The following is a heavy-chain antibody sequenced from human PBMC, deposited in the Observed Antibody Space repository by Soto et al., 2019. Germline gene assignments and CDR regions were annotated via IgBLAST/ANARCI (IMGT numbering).Heavy chain of an antibody. CDR3: ARQRGYCSGGSCPYDY. D-gene: IGHD2-15*01. J-gene: IGHJ4*02. CDR1: GGSISSYY. Sequence: SETLSLTCSVSGGSISSYYWSWIRQPPGKGLEWIGYIYYSGTTYYNPSLKSRVTISVDTSKNQFSLKLSSVTAADTAVYYCARQRGYCSGGSCPYDYWGQGTLVTVSS. V-gene: IGHV4-59*04. CDR2: IYYSGTT.